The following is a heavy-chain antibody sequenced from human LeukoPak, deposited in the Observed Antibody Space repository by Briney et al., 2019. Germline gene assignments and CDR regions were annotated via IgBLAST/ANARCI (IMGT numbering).Heavy chain of an antibody. Sequence: PSETLSLTCAVYGGSFSGYYWSWIRQPPGKGLEWIGEINHSGSTNYNPSLKSRVTISVDTSKNQFSLKLSSVTAADTAVYYCARDYDAGSGWFEGGYDFLTGYPSGLFPDYWGQGTLVTVSS. V-gene: IGHV4-34*01. J-gene: IGHJ4*02. CDR2: INHSGST. CDR1: GGSFSGYY. D-gene: IGHD3-9*01. CDR3: ARDYDAGSGWFEGGYDFLTGYPSGLFPDY.